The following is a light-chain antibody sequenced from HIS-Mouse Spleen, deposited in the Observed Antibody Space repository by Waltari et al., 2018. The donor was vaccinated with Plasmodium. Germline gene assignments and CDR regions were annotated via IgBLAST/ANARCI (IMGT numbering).Light chain of an antibody. V-gene: IGLV2-23*03. J-gene: IGLJ2*01. CDR3: CSYAGSSTFVV. CDR1: SSDVGRYNL. CDR2: EGS. Sequence: QSALPPPASVSGSPGQSITLSCTGTSSDVGRYNLFSWYQQHPGKAPKLMIYEGSKRPSGVSNRFSGSKSGNTASLTISGLQAEDEADYYCCSYAGSSTFVVFGGGTKLTVL.